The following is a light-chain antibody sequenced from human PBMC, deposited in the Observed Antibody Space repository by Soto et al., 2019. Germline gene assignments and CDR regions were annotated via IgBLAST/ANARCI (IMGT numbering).Light chain of an antibody. CDR2: DAS. CDR3: QQYGRSLT. J-gene: IGKJ4*01. V-gene: IGKV3-20*01. Sequence: EIVLTQSPGTLSLSPGERATLSCRASQSVTNSYLAWYQQKPGQAPRLFIYDASRRATGLPDRFSGSGSGTDFTLTISRLQAEDFAVYYCQQYGRSLTFGGGTKVEIK. CDR1: QSVTNSY.